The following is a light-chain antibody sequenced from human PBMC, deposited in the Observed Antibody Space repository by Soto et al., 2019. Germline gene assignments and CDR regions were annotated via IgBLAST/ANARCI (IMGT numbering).Light chain of an antibody. CDR3: QVWDSSTAWV. V-gene: IGLV3-1*01. CDR2: QDT. J-gene: IGLJ2*01. Sequence: SYELTQPPSVSVSPGQTATITCSGDKLGDKYACWYQQKPGQSPVLVIYQDTKRPSGIPERFSGSNSGNTATLTISGTQAMDEADYYCQVWDSSTAWVFGGGTKLTDL. CDR1: KLGDKY.